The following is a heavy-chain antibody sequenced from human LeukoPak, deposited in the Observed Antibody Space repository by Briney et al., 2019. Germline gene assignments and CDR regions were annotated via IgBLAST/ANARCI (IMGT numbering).Heavy chain of an antibody. CDR1: GFTFSNYN. Sequence: GGSLRLSCAASGFTFSNYNMHWVRQAPGKGLEWISYITLSRTTIYYADSVKGRFTISRDNAKNSLYLQTNSLRAEDTAMYFCARETPYSSSWTDFDYWGQGTLVTVSS. CDR3: ARETPYSSSWTDFDY. CDR2: ITLSRTTI. D-gene: IGHD6-13*01. J-gene: IGHJ4*02. V-gene: IGHV3-48*01.